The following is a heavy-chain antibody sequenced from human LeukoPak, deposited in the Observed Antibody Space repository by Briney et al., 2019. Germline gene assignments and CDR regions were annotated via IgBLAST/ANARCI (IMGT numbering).Heavy chain of an antibody. CDR3: ATGMNYYGSGMGDV. J-gene: IGHJ6*04. D-gene: IGHD3-10*01. CDR1: GYTLTELS. Sequence: ASVKVSCKVSGYTLTELSMHWARQAPGKGLEWMGGSDPEDGETIYAQKFQGRVTMTEDTSTDTAYMELSSLRSEDTAVYYCATGMNYYGSGMGDVWGKGTTVTVSS. CDR2: SDPEDGET. V-gene: IGHV1-24*01.